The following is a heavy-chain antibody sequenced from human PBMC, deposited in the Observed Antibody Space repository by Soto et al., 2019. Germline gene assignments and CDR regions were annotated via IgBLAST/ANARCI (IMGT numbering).Heavy chain of an antibody. Sequence: QVQLQESGPGLVKPSETLSLTCTVSGDSVTSGSIYWSWIRQPPGKGLEWIGYIHYTGSTNYNPSIKSRVAISVATSKNHFSLTLSSVTAADTAVYYCARDRGNFGVVLADFYQYGMDVWGQGTAVTVSS. CDR2: IHYTGST. D-gene: IGHD3-3*01. V-gene: IGHV4-61*03. CDR1: GDSVTSGSIY. J-gene: IGHJ6*02. CDR3: ARDRGNFGVVLADFYQYGMDV.